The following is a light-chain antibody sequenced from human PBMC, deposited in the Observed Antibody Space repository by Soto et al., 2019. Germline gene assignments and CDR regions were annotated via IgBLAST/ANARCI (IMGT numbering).Light chain of an antibody. CDR2: GAS. Sequence: EVVLTQTPGTLSLSPGGRASLSCRASQSVSSSYLAWYQQKPGQAPRLLIYGASSRATGIPDRFSGTGSGTDFALTISRLETDDSAVYYCQQYGGSPFTFGPGTKVDIK. CDR3: QQYGGSPFT. J-gene: IGKJ3*01. CDR1: QSVSSSY. V-gene: IGKV3-20*01.